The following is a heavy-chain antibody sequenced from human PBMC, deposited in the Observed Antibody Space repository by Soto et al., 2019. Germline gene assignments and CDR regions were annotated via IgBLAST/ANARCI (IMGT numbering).Heavy chain of an antibody. CDR1: GSTLSDHY. J-gene: IGHJ3*02. Sequence: EVQLVESGGGLVQPGGSLRLSCAASGSTLSDHYVDWVRQAPGKGLEWVGGSGNKANSDTTEYGSSVKGRFTISRDDSKNSMYLQMNSLKTEDTAVYYCTRGYSGIDIYAFDIWGQGTLVTVSS. D-gene: IGHD1-26*01. V-gene: IGHV3-72*01. CDR3: TRGYSGIDIYAFDI. CDR2: SGNKANSDTT.